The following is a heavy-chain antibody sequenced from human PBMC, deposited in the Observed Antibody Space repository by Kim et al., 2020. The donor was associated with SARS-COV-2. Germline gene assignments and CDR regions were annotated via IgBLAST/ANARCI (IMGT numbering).Heavy chain of an antibody. CDR1: GGSISSSSYY. D-gene: IGHD6-13*01. V-gene: IGHV4-39*01. CDR2: IYYSGST. CDR3: ARPGDSSSWYYYVDY. J-gene: IGHJ4*02. Sequence: SETLSLTCTVSGGSISSSSYYWGWIRQPPGKGLEWIGRIYYSGSTYYNPSLKSRVTISVDTSKNQFSLKLSSVTAADTAVYYCARPGDSSSWYYYVDYWGQGTLVTVSS.